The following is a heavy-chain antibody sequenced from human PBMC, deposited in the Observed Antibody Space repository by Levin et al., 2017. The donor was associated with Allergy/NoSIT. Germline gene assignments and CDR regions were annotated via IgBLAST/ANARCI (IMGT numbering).Heavy chain of an antibody. D-gene: IGHD6-13*01. V-gene: IGHV3-53*01. CDR2: IYSGGST. Sequence: GGSLRLSCAASGFTVGTKYMSWVRQAPGRGLEWVSVIYSGGSTDYADSVKGRFTISRDIAKNTLYLQMNSLRAEDTAVDYCARGLEVAGSWPRPFDYWGQGTLVTVSS. J-gene: IGHJ4*02. CDR1: GFTVGTKY. CDR3: ARGLEVAGSWPRPFDY.